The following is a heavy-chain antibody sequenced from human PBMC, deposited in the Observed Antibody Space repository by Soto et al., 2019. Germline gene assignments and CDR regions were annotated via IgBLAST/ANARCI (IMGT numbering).Heavy chain of an antibody. CDR2: ISYDGSNK. CDR1: GFTFSSYA. D-gene: IGHD6-13*01. J-gene: IGHJ6*02. Sequence: GGSLRLSCAASGFTFSSYAMHWVRQAPGKGLEWVAVISYDGSNKYYADSVKGRFTISRDNSKNTLYLQMNSLRAEDTAVYYCARGPQLHSSPYYYGMDVWGQGTTVTVSS. CDR3: ARGPQLHSSPYYYGMDV. V-gene: IGHV3-30-3*01.